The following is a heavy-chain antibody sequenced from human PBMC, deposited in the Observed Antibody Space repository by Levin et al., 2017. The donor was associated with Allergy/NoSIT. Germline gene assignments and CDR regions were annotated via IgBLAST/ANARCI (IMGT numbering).Heavy chain of an antibody. J-gene: IGHJ6*02. CDR2: INWNGGST. V-gene: IGHV3-20*01. CDR1: GFTFDDYG. CDR3: ARRGYDILTGYRASRYYYGMDV. Sequence: LSLTCAASGFTFDDYGMSWVRQAPGKGLEWVSGINWNGGSTGYADSVKGRFTISRDNAKNSLYLQMNSLRAEDTTLYHCARRGYDILTGYRASRYYYGMDVWGQGTTVTVSS. D-gene: IGHD3-9*01.